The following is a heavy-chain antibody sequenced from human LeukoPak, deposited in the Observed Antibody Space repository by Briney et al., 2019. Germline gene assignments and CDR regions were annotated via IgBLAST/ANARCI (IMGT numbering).Heavy chain of an antibody. CDR3: ARASLCSSGTCANDF. D-gene: IGHD2-15*01. Sequence: GESLKISCKGSGYSFTSYWIGWVRQMPGKGLEWMGSIYPGDSDTRHSPSFQGQVTFSADKSISTVYMQWSALKASDTAIFYCARASLCSSGTCANDFWGQGTLVSVSS. CDR1: GYSFTSYW. V-gene: IGHV5-51*01. J-gene: IGHJ4*02. CDR2: IYPGDSDT.